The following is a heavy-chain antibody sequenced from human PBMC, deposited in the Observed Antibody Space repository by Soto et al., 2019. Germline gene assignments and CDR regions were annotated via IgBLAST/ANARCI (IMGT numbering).Heavy chain of an antibody. CDR2: ISSSSSTI. CDR3: AKEYCSSTSCLNWFDP. V-gene: IGHV3-48*01. Sequence: VGSLRLSCSASGFTFSSYAMHWVRQAPGKGLEWVSAISSSSSTIYYADSVKGRFTISRDNAKNSLYLQMNSLRAEDTAVYYCAKEYCSSTSCLNWFDPWGQGTLVTVSS. D-gene: IGHD2-2*01. CDR1: GFTFSSYA. J-gene: IGHJ5*02.